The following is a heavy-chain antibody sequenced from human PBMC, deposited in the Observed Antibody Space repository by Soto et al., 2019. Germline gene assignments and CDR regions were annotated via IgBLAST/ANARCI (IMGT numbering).Heavy chain of an antibody. CDR2: ISGSGYST. CDR3: ARRGSGSYYDY. V-gene: IGHV3-23*01. J-gene: IGHJ4*02. D-gene: IGHD1-26*01. Sequence: EVQLLESGGGLVQPGGSLRLSCAASGFTFSSYAMRWVRQAPVKGLEWVSAISGSGYSTYYADSVKGRFTISRDNSKNPLYLQMNSLSAEDTAVYYCARRGSGSYYDYWGQGTLVTVSS. CDR1: GFTFSSYA.